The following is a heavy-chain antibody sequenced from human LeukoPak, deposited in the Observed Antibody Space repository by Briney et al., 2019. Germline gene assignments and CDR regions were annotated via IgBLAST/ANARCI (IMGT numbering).Heavy chain of an antibody. CDR2: ISYDGSKI. Sequence: GGSLRLSCAASGFTFSNYPLHWVRQAPGKGLEWVTLISYDGSKIYYADSVKGRFTISRDNSKNTLYLQMNSLRAQDTAVFYCAKGETLDYWGQGTLVTVSS. CDR3: AKGETLDY. V-gene: IGHV3-30-3*01. D-gene: IGHD4-23*01. CDR1: GFTFSNYP. J-gene: IGHJ4*02.